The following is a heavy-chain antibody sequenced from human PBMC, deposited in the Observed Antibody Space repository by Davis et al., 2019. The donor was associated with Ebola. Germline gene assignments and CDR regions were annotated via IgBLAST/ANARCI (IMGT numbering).Heavy chain of an antibody. CDR1: GFTFSSYW. D-gene: IGHD6-13*01. Sequence: GESLKISCAASGFTFSSYWMSWVRQAPGKGLEWVANIKQDGSEKYYVDSVKGRFTISRDNAKNSLYLQMNSLRAEDTAVYYCARGQQLVLAYGMDVWGKGTTVTVSS. CDR2: IKQDGSEK. V-gene: IGHV3-7*01. J-gene: IGHJ6*04. CDR3: ARGQQLVLAYGMDV.